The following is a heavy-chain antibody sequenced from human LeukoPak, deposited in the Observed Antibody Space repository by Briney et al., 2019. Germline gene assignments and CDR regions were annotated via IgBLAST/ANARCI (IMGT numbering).Heavy chain of an antibody. V-gene: IGHV4-34*01. CDR3: ARGRYSYGFASKATPVDY. CDR1: GGSFSGYY. Sequence: SETLSLTCAVYGGSFSGYYWSWIRQPPGKGLEWIGEINHSGSTNYNPSLKSRVTISVDTSKNQFSLKLSSMTAADTAVYYCARGRYSYGFASKATPVDYWGQGTLVTVSS. CDR2: INHSGST. J-gene: IGHJ4*02. D-gene: IGHD5-18*01.